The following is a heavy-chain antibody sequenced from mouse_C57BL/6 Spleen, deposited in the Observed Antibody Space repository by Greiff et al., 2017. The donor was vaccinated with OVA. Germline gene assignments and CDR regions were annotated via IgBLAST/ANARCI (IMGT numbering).Heavy chain of an antibody. V-gene: IGHV1-26*01. J-gene: IGHJ4*01. Sequence: EVQLQQSGPELVKPGASVKISCKASGYTFTDYYMNWVKQSHGKSLEWIGDINPNNGGTSYNQKFKGKATLTVDKSSSTAYMELRSLTSEDSAVYYCAREGGYYYGSSYGNYAMDYWGQGTSVTVSS. CDR1: GYTFTDYY. CDR3: AREGGYYYGSSYGNYAMDY. CDR2: INPNNGGT. D-gene: IGHD1-1*01.